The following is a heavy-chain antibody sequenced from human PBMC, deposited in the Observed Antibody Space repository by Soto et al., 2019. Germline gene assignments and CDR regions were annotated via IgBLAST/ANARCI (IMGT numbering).Heavy chain of an antibody. D-gene: IGHD4-4*01. CDR3: ARENHDYSNHYYYYYGLDV. CDR2: IIPIFGTA. Sequence: GASVKVSCKASGGTFSSYAISWVRQAPGQGLEWMGGIIPIFGTANYARKFQGRVTITADESTSTAYMELSSLRSEDTAVYYCARENHDYSNHYYYYYGLDVWGQGTTVTVSS. V-gene: IGHV1-69*13. J-gene: IGHJ6*01. CDR1: GGTFSSYA.